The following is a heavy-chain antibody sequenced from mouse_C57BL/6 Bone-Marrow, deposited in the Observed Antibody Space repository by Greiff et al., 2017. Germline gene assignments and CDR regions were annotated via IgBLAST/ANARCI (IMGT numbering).Heavy chain of an antibody. CDR2: ISDGGSYT. J-gene: IGHJ4*01. D-gene: IGHD2-12*01. CDR3: ARDGLPYDSPYYYAMDY. V-gene: IGHV5-4*03. Sequence: EVNLVESGGGLVKPGGSLKLSCAASGFTFSSYAMSWVRQTPEKRLEWVATISDGGSYTYYPDNVKGRFTISRDNAKNNLYLQMSHLKSEDTAMYYCARDGLPYDSPYYYAMDYWGQGTSVTVSS. CDR1: GFTFSSYA.